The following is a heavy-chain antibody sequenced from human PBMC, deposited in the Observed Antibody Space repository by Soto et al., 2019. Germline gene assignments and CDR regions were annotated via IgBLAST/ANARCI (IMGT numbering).Heavy chain of an antibody. V-gene: IGHV4-59*08. J-gene: IGHJ6*02. Sequence: QVQLQESGPGLVKPSETLSLTCTVSGGSISSYYWSWIRQPPGKGLEWIGYIYYSGSTNYNPSLKSRVTISVATSKNQFSLKLSSVTAADTAVYYCARQIAGGDYYGMDVWGQGTTVTVSS. CDR1: GGSISSYY. D-gene: IGHD3-10*01. CDR3: ARQIAGGDYYGMDV. CDR2: IYYSGST.